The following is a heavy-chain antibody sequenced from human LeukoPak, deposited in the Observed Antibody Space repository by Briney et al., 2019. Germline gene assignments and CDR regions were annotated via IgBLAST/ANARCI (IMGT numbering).Heavy chain of an antibody. D-gene: IGHD2-21*02. V-gene: IGHV4-59*01. CDR3: ARAQYCGGDCYAFDY. CDR2: MYYSGST. J-gene: IGHJ4*02. CDR1: GVSLSSYY. Sequence: PSETLSLTCTVSGVSLSSYYWSWIRQPPGKGLEWIGYMYYSGSTNYNPSLKSRVTISVGTSKNQFSLKLSSVTAADTAVYYCARAQYCGGDCYAFDYWGQGTLVTVSS.